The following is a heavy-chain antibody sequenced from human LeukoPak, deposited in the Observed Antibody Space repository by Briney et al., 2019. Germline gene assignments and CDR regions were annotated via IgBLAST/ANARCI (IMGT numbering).Heavy chain of an antibody. V-gene: IGHV1-2*06. D-gene: IGHD3-10*01. Sequence: GASVKVSCKASGYTFTGYYMHWVRQAPGQGLEWMGRINPNSGGTNYAQKFQGRVTMTRDTSISTAYMELSRLRSDDTAVYYCARGDTMVRGVIITPYPFDYWGQRTLVTVSS. CDR1: GYTFTGYY. J-gene: IGHJ4*02. CDR2: INPNSGGT. CDR3: ARGDTMVRGVIITPYPFDY.